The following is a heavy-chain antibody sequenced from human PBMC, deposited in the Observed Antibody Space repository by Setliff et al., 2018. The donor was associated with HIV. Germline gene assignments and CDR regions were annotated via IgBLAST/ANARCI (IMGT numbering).Heavy chain of an antibody. CDR2: IYPGDSDT. V-gene: IGHV5-51*01. Sequence: PGESLKISCKASGFTFTDYWIGWVRQMPGRGLEWMGIIYPGDSDTRYSPSFQGQVTISADKSISTAYLQWSSLKASDTAMYYCARCIAARPRGSDAFDIWGQGTMVTVSS. J-gene: IGHJ3*02. CDR1: GFTFTDYW. D-gene: IGHD6-6*01. CDR3: ARCIAARPRGSDAFDI.